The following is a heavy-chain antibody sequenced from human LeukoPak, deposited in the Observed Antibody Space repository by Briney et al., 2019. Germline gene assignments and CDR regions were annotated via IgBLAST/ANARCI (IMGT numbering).Heavy chain of an antibody. V-gene: IGHV3-15*01. D-gene: IGHD4/OR15-4a*01. J-gene: IGHJ4*02. CDR1: GFTFSNAW. CDR2: IRSKTDGGTT. CDR3: TTKDGYRVPTEY. Sequence: GGSLRLSCAASGFTFSNAWMTWVRQALGKGPEWVGHIRSKTDGGTTEYTAPVKGRFTISRDDSKNTLYLQMNSLKTEDTAVHYCTTKDGYRVPTEYWGQGTLVTVSS.